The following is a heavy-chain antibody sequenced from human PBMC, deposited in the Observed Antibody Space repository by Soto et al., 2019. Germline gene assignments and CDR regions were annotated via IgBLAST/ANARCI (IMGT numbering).Heavy chain of an antibody. CDR1: GGSFSSYA. Sequence: QVQLVQSGAEVKKPGSSVKVSCKASGGSFSSYAISWVRQAPVQGLEWLGGIIPIFGTATYAQKFQGRVTITANKSTSTAYMELTSLRSEDTAVYYCARAGPVAGNHAFDIWGQETLVTVSS. D-gene: IGHD6-19*01. V-gene: IGHV1-69*06. CDR3: ARAGPVAGNHAFDI. CDR2: IIPIFGTA. J-gene: IGHJ3*02.